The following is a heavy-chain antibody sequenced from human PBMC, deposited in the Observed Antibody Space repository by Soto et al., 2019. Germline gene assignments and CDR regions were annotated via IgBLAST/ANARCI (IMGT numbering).Heavy chain of an antibody. V-gene: IGHV3-15*01. J-gene: IGHJ4*02. Sequence: PGGSLRLSCAGYGFTFSNAWMTWVRQAPGKVLEWVGRIRSKTDGGTTDYAAPVKGRFTITRDNSKNTLYLQMNSLKTEDTAVYSCTLRSGYDSVDYWGQGTLVTVSS. CDR1: GFTFSNAW. CDR2: IRSKTDGGTT. D-gene: IGHD5-12*01. CDR3: TLRSGYDSVDY.